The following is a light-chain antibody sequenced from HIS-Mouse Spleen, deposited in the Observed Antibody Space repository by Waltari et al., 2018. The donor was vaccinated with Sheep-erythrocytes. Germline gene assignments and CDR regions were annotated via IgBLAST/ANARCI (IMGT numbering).Light chain of an antibody. CDR2: WAS. CDR1: QSVLYSSNNKNY. CDR3: QQYYSTPFT. V-gene: IGKV4-1*01. J-gene: IGKJ3*01. Sequence: DIVMTQSPDSLAVSLGERATINCKSSQSVLYSSNNKNYLAWYHQKPGQPPKLLIYWASTRGSGVPDRFSGSGSGTDFTLTISSLQAEDVAVYYCQQYYSTPFTFGPGTKVDIK.